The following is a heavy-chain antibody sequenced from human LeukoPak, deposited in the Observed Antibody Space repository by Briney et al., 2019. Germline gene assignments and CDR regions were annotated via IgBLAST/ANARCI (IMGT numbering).Heavy chain of an antibody. V-gene: IGHV1-69*01. CDR2: ISPAFGPA. J-gene: IGHJ6*02. CDR1: GGTFRNHA. CDR3: ATEELRHSDYEQSQGPEENYYNAMAV. D-gene: IGHD5-12*01. Sequence: GSSVKVSCKASGGTFRNHAISWVRQAPGQGLEWMGGISPAFGPANYAQKFQGRVTIVAEESTNTVFLELSTLRSDDTATYFCATEELRHSDYEQSQGPEENYYNAMAVWGQGTTVTVSS.